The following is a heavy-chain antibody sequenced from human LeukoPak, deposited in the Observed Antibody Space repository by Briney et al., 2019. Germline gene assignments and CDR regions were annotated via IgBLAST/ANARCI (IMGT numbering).Heavy chain of an antibody. CDR1: GFTFSSYG. CDR3: ARSVGYDSSGYYGY. V-gene: IGHV3-48*01. J-gene: IGHJ4*02. CDR2: ISSSSSTI. D-gene: IGHD3-22*01. Sequence: GGSLRLSCAASGFTFSSYGMNWVRQAPGKGLEWVSYISSSSSTIYYADSVKGRFTISRDNAKNSLYLQMNSLRAEDTAVYYCARSVGYDSSGYYGYWGQGTLVTVSS.